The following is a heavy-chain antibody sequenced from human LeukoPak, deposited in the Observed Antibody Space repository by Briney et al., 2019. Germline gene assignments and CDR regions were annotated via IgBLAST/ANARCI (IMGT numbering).Heavy chain of an antibody. Sequence: SETLSLTCAVSGYSISSGYYWGWIRQPPGKGLEWIGSIYHSGSTYYNPSLKSRVTISVDTSKSQFSLKLSSVTAADTAAYYCARQSTGINFDYWGQGTLVTVSS. V-gene: IGHV4-38-2*01. CDR2: IYHSGST. CDR3: ARQSTGINFDY. D-gene: IGHD6-13*01. CDR1: GYSISSGYY. J-gene: IGHJ4*02.